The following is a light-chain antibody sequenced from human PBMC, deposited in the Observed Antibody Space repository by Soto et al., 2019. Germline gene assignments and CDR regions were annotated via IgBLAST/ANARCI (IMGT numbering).Light chain of an antibody. CDR3: QQYGNSPST. CDR2: GAF. CDR1: QSVSSIY. Sequence: EIVLTQSPATLSLSPGERAALSCRASQSVSSIYLGWYQQKPGQAPRLLIYGAFNRVTGIPVRFSGSGSGTDFTLTISRLEPEDFAVYYCQQYGNSPSTFGQGTKVDIK. J-gene: IGKJ1*01. V-gene: IGKV3-20*01.